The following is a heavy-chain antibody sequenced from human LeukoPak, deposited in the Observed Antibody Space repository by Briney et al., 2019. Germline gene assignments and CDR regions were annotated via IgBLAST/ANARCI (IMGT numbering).Heavy chain of an antibody. D-gene: IGHD5-24*01. CDR1: GGSISSYC. J-gene: IGHJ3*02. CDR3: ATNDGAFDI. V-gene: IGHV4-59*01. CDR2: IYYSGST. Sequence: SETLSLTCTVSGGSISSYCWSWIRQPPGKGLEWIGYIYYSGSTNYNPSLKSRVTISVDTSKNQFSLKLSSVTAADTAVYYCATNDGAFDIWGQGTMVTVSS.